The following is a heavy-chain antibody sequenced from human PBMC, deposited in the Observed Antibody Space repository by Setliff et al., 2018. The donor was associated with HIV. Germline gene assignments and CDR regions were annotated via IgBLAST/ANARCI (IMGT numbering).Heavy chain of an antibody. J-gene: IGHJ6*02. V-gene: IGHV3-49*04. CDR3: TRDLTLWFGELYYYYGMDV. Sequence: QPGGSLRLSCTASGFTFGDYAMSWVRQAPGKGLEWVGFIRSKAYGGTTEYAASVKGRFTISRDDSKSIAYLQMNSLKTEDTAVYYCTRDLTLWFGELYYYYGMDVWGQGTTVTVSS. CDR2: IRSKAYGGTT. CDR1: GFTFGDYA. D-gene: IGHD3-10*01.